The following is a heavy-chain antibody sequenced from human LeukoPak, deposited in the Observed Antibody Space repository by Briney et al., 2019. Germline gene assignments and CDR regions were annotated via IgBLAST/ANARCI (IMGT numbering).Heavy chain of an antibody. D-gene: IGHD1-26*01. J-gene: IGHJ4*02. Sequence: GGSLRLSCAASGFTFSNYAMSWVRQTPGKGLEWVSGISGSGGSTYYADSVKGRFTISRDNSKNTLYLQMNSLRAEDTAVYYCAKVSSGSYATYSFDYWGQGTLVTVSS. CDR2: ISGSGGST. CDR1: GFTFSNYA. V-gene: IGHV3-23*01. CDR3: AKVSSGSYATYSFDY.